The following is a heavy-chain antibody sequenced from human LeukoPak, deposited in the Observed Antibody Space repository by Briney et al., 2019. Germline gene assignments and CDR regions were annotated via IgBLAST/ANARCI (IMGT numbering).Heavy chain of an antibody. V-gene: IGHV3-74*01. CDR2: IDSGGTST. CDR1: GFSSYW. Sequence: GGSLRLSCAASGFSSYWMHWVRQAPGKGLVWVSRIDSGGTSTSYADSVKGRFTISRDNAKNSLYLQMNSLRAEDTALYYCAKSPYYDYVWGSYHDYWGQGTLVTVSS. D-gene: IGHD3-16*02. CDR3: AKSPYYDYVWGSYHDY. J-gene: IGHJ4*02.